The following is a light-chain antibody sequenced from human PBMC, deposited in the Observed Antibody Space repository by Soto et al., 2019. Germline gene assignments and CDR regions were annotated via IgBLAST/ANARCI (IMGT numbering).Light chain of an antibody. CDR1: QNIRTY. CDR3: QQSFYAPPT. CDR2: EAS. V-gene: IGKV1-39*01. J-gene: IGKJ1*01. Sequence: DIQVTQSPSSLSASVGDRVTITCRASQNIRTYLTWYQQKPGKAHKLLIDEASDLQSGVPSRFSGSGSGTDFSLTLTSLQPEDFATYYCQQSFYAPPTFGQGTKVEIK.